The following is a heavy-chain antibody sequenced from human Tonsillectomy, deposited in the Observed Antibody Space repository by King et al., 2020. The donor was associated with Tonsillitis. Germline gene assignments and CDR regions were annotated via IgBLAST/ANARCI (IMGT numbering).Heavy chain of an antibody. CDR2: IYWNDDK. D-gene: IGHD3-22*01. Sequence: QVTLKESGPTLVKPTQTLTLTCTFSGFSLSTSGVGVGWIRQPPGKALEWLAFIYWNDDKRYSPSLNSRLTITKDTSKNQVVLIMTDMDPVDTATYYCAHSYYDSSGYLHWFDSWGQGTLVTVSS. CDR3: AHSYYDSSGYLHWFDS. J-gene: IGHJ5*01. V-gene: IGHV2-5*01. CDR1: GFSLSTSGVG.